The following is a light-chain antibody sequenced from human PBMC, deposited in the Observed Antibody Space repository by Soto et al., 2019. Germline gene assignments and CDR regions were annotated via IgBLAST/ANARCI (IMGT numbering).Light chain of an antibody. CDR1: QSVSSSF. J-gene: IGKJ2*01. CDR2: GAS. Sequence: EIVLTQSPGTLSLSPGVRATLSCRASQSVSSSFLAWYQQKPGQAPRLLIYGASSRATGIPDRFSGSGSGTDFTLTIRRLEPEDFAVYYCQQYGSSAYTFGQGTKLEIK. CDR3: QQYGSSAYT. V-gene: IGKV3-20*01.